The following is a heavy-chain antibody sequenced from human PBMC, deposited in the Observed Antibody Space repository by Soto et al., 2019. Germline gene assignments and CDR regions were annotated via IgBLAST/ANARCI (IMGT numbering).Heavy chain of an antibody. CDR2: IIPVIDTA. V-gene: IGHV1-69*13. D-gene: IGHD3-22*01. CDR3: ARSVKTSTGEYFQK. Sequence: SVKVSCKASGGTFSNYAFNWVRQAPGQGLEWMGGIIPVIDTADYAQKLQGRVTITADASTSTVYMDLSSLRSEDSAVYYCARSVKTSTGEYFQKWGQGTLVTVSS. CDR1: GGTFSNYA. J-gene: IGHJ1*01.